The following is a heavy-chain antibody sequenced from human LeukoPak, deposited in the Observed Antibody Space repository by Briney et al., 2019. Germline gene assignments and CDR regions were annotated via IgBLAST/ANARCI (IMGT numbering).Heavy chain of an antibody. J-gene: IGHJ4*02. D-gene: IGHD3-10*01. CDR1: GFTFSSYA. CDR3: ARDSGGSGSYYGTFDS. Sequence: PGGSLRLSCAASGFTFSSYAMHWVRQPPGKGLEWVAVISYDGSNKYYADSVKGRFTISRDNSKNTLDLQMNSLRAEDTAVYYCARDSGGSGSYYGTFDSWGQGTLVTVSS. V-gene: IGHV3-30*04. CDR2: ISYDGSNK.